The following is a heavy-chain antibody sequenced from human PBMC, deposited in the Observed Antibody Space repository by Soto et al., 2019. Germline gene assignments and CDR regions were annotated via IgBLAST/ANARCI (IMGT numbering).Heavy chain of an antibody. Sequence: QVQLQESGPGLVKPSETLSLTCTVSGGSISSYYWSWIRQPPGKGLEWIGYIYSSGSTNYNPSLKSRVTISVDTSKNQFSLKLSSVTAADTAVYYCARENMTTVTTGYYYYGMDVWGQGTTVTVSS. CDR2: IYSSGST. CDR3: ARENMTTVTTGYYYYGMDV. D-gene: IGHD4-17*01. J-gene: IGHJ6*02. V-gene: IGHV4-59*01. CDR1: GGSISSYY.